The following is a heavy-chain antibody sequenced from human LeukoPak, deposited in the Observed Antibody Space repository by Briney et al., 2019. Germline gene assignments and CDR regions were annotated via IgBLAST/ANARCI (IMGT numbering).Heavy chain of an antibody. Sequence: PSETLSLTCAVSGYSISSGYYWGWIRQPPGKGLEWIGSIYHSGSTYYNPSLKSRVTISVDTSKNQFSLKLSSVTAADTAVYYCARVKVLWFGASAFDIWGQGTMDTVSS. D-gene: IGHD3-10*01. J-gene: IGHJ3*02. CDR2: IYHSGST. CDR1: GYSISSGYY. CDR3: ARVKVLWFGASAFDI. V-gene: IGHV4-38-2*01.